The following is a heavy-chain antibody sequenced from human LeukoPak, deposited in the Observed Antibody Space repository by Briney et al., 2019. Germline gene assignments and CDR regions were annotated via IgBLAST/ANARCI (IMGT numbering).Heavy chain of an antibody. CDR3: ADLGYND. J-gene: IGHJ4*02. CDR1: GFTFSSYW. CDR2: TRQEGSEK. D-gene: IGHD2-15*01. V-gene: IGHV3-7*01. Sequence: GGSLRLSCAASGFTFSSYWMGWVRQAPGQGLEWVANTRQEGSEKNYADSVKGRFTISRDNAKNSLHLQMSSLRVEDTAVYYCADLGYNDGGQGTLVTVSS.